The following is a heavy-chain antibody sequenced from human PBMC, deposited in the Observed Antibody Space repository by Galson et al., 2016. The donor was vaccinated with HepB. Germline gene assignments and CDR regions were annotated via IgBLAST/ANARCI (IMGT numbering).Heavy chain of an antibody. CDR2: IGGSGGGT. J-gene: IGHJ4*02. D-gene: IGHD1-26*01. CDR3: SKDKWRSYHDY. Sequence: SLRLSCAASGLTFSIYAMSWVRQAPGKGLEWVSGIGGSGGGTYYADSVKGRFTISRDDSKNTLYLQMNSLRAEDTALYYCSKDKWRSYHDYWGQGTLVTGSS. V-gene: IGHV3-23*01. CDR1: GLTFSIYA.